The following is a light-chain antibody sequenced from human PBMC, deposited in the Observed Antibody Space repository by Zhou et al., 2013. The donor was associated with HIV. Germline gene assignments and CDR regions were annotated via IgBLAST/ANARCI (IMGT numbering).Light chain of an antibody. CDR1: QSISNSY. CDR3: QQYGSSPQT. J-gene: IGKJ1*01. V-gene: IGKV3-20*01. Sequence: EIVLTQSPGTLSLSPGERATLSCRASQSISNSYLAWYQQKPGQAPRLLIYGASSRATGIPDRFSGSGSGTDFTLTISRLEPEDVAVYYCQQYGSSPQTFGQGTKVKVK. CDR2: GAS.